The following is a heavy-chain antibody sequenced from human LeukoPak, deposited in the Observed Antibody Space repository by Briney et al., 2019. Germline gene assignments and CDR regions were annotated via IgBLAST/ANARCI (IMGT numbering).Heavy chain of an antibody. J-gene: IGHJ4*02. CDR2: ISGSGDAT. CDR3: AKEWVGYLDY. D-gene: IGHD1-26*01. CDR1: GFTFTSYA. V-gene: IGHV3-23*01. Sequence: PGGSLRLSCAASGFTFTSYAMNWVRQAPGKGLEWVSAISGSGDATYYADSVKGRFTISRDYSKKTVYLQMNSLRAEDTAIYYCAKEWVGYLDYWGQGTLVTVSS.